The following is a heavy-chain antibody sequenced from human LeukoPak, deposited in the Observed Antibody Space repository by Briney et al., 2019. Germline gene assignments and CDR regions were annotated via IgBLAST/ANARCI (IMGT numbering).Heavy chain of an antibody. Sequence: HPGGSLRLSCAASGFTFDDYAMYWVRQSPGKGLEWVSGISWNSGNIGYADSVKGRFTISRDNAKNSLFLQMNSLRAEDMALYYCARDRNPNNHNFHRDYYLDLWGRGTLVTVSS. CDR3: ARDRNPNNHNFHRDYYLDL. J-gene: IGHJ2*01. CDR2: ISWNSGNI. CDR1: GFTFDDYA. V-gene: IGHV3-9*03. D-gene: IGHD1-1*01.